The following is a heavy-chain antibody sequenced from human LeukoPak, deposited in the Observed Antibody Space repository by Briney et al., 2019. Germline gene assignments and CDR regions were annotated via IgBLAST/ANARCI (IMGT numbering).Heavy chain of an antibody. Sequence: SETLSLTCTVSGGSISSYYWSWIRQPPGKGLEWIGHIYYSGSTNYNPSLKSRVTISVDTSKNQFSLKLSPVTAADTAVYYCARANSITGYSYGYGYYYYMDVWGKGTTVTVSS. CDR1: GGSISSYY. CDR3: ARANSITGYSYGYGYYYYMDV. V-gene: IGHV4-59*01. CDR2: IYYSGST. J-gene: IGHJ6*03. D-gene: IGHD5-18*01.